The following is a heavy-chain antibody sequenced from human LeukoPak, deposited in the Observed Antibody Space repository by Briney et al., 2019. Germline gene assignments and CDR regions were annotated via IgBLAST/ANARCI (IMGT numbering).Heavy chain of an antibody. V-gene: IGHV4-59*08. Sequence: PSETLSLTCNVSGDSVSSYYWNWIRQPPGKGLEWIAYIHYSGSTNYNPSLRSRVTISVDTSKNQFSLRLNSVTAADTAVYYCTQGGELMNYWGQGTLVTVSS. CDR2: IHYSGST. D-gene: IGHD1-26*01. CDR1: GDSVSSYY. CDR3: TQGGELMNY. J-gene: IGHJ4*02.